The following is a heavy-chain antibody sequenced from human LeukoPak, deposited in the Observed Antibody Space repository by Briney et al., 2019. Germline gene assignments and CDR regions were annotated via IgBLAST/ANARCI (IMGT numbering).Heavy chain of an antibody. CDR3: ARGKIAVAGWRNWFDP. J-gene: IGHJ5*02. Sequence: PGRSLRLSCAASGFTFSTYGMHWVRQAPGKGLEWVAVIWYDGNNKYYADSVKGRFTISRDNSKNTLFLHMNSLRAEDTAVYYCARGKIAVAGWRNWFDPWGQGTLVTVSS. CDR1: GFTFSTYG. D-gene: IGHD6-19*01. CDR2: IWYDGNNK. V-gene: IGHV3-33*01.